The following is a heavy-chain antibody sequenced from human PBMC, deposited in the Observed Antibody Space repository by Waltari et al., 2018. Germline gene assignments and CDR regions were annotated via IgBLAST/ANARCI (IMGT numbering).Heavy chain of an antibody. J-gene: IGHJ4*02. CDR2: INHSGST. Sequence: QVQLQESGPGLVKPSQTLSLTCTVSGGSFSGYYWSWIRQPPGKGLEWIGEINHSGSTNYNPSLKSRVTISVDTSKNQFSLKLSSVTAADTAVYYCASGLGYCSGGSCYGDYWGQGTLVTVSS. V-gene: IGHV4-34*09. D-gene: IGHD2-15*01. CDR3: ASGLGYCSGGSCYGDY. CDR1: GGSFSGYY.